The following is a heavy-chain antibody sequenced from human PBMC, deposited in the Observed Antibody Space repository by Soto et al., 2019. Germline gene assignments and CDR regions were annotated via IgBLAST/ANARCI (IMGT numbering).Heavy chain of an antibody. J-gene: IGHJ4*01. CDR3: ASSLLVGYGLEGESD. CDR2: ISAYNGNT. V-gene: IGHV1-18*01. Sequence: QVQLVQSGAEVKKPGASVKVSCKASGYTFTSYGISWVRQAPGQGLEWMGWISAYNGNTNYAQKLQCRVTMTTATFTSTGYMELRSLRSDDTSVYFCASSLLVGYGLEGESDWGHGTLVTVSS. CDR1: GYTFTSYG. D-gene: IGHD5-18*01.